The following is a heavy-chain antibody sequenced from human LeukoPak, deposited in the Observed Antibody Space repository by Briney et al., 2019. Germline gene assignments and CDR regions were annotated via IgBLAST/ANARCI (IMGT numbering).Heavy chain of an antibody. D-gene: IGHD3-22*01. CDR3: ARLPTFYYDSSGYHYDY. Sequence: GGSLRLSCVASGFTFNNYAMSWVRQAPGRGLEWASSTAGSGISKNYADSVKGRFTISKDKSKNTLYLQMDNLRAEDTGVYFCARLPTFYYDSSGYHYDYWGQGTLVTVSS. CDR1: GFTFNNYA. V-gene: IGHV3-23*01. J-gene: IGHJ4*02. CDR2: TAGSGISK.